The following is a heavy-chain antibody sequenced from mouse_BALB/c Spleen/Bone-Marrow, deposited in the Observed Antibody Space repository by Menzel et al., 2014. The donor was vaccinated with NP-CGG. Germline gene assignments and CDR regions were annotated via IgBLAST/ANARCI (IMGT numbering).Heavy chain of an antibody. V-gene: IGHV1-4*01. D-gene: IGHD2-14*01. CDR3: ARAAYYRYDEGAWFAY. CDR1: GYTFTSYT. CDR2: INPSSGYT. J-gene: IGHJ3*01. Sequence: QVQLQQSGAELARPGASVKMSCKASGYTFTSYTMHWVKQRPGQGLEWIGYINPSSGYTNYNQKFKDKATLTADESSSTAYMQRSSLTSEDSAVYYCARAAYYRYDEGAWFAYWGQGTLVTVSA.